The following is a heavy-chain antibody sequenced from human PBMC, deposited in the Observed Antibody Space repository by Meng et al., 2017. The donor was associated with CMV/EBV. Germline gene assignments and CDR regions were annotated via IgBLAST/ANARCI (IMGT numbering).Heavy chain of an antibody. CDR1: GFTFSGSA. J-gene: IGHJ6*02. CDR2: IRSKANSCAT. CDR3: TRQVDSSSWYYYYYGMDV. V-gene: IGHV3-73*01. Sequence: GGSLRLSCAASGFTFSGSAMHWVRQASGKGLEWVGRIRSKANSCATAYAASVKGRFTISRDDSTNTAYLQMNSLKTEDTAVYYCTRQVDSSSWYYYYYGMDVWGQGTTVTVSS. D-gene: IGHD6-6*01.